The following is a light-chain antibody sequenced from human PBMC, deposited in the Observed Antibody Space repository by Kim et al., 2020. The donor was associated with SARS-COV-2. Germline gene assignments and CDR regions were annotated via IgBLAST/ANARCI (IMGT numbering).Light chain of an antibody. CDR2: AAS. CDR1: QSISNY. V-gene: IGKV1-39*01. CDR3: QQSYSTPRT. J-gene: IGKJ1*01. Sequence: ASVGDRVTITCRASQSISNYLNWYQQKPGKAPKLLIYAASSLQSGVPSRFSGSGSGTDFTLTISSLQPENFATYYCQQSYSTPRTFGQGTKVDIK.